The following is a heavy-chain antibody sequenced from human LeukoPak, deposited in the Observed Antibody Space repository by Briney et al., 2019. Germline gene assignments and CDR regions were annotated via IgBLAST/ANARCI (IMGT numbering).Heavy chain of an antibody. CDR3: ARDYLHSSSGSLGY. Sequence: GGSLRLSCAASGFTVSSNYMSWVRQAPGKGLEWVSVIYSGGSTYYADSVKGRFTISRDNSKNTLYLQMNSLRAEDTAVYYCARDYLHSSSGSLGYWGQGTLVTVPS. J-gene: IGHJ4*02. CDR1: GFTVSSNY. D-gene: IGHD6-6*01. CDR2: IYSGGST. V-gene: IGHV3-53*01.